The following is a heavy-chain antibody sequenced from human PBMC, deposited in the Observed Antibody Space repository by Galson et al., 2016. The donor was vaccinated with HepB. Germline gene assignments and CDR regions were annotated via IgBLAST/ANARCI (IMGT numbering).Heavy chain of an antibody. CDR3: ARCYYGDNSCWFGP. Sequence: SLRLSCAASGFTFSSYWMSWVRQAPGKGLEWVTNIKRDGSEKHYVGSVKGRFAISRDNAKNSLFLQMNSLKAEDTAVYYCARCYYGDNSCWFGPWGRGTLVTVSS. V-gene: IGHV3-7*01. CDR2: IKRDGSEK. D-gene: IGHD4-23*01. J-gene: IGHJ5*02. CDR1: GFTFSSYW.